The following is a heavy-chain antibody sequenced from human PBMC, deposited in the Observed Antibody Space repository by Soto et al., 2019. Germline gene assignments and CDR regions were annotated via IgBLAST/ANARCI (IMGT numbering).Heavy chain of an antibody. CDR1: GFTFSNYG. V-gene: IGHV3-74*01. CDR2: INGDGSST. J-gene: IGHJ4*02. Sequence: GSLRLSCAASGFTFSNYGVHWVRQAPGKGLVWVSRINGDGSSTSYAGSVKGRFTISRDSAKNTLYLQMNSLRAKDTAVYYCARGQWQTAFDYWGQGTLVTVSS. D-gene: IGHD6-19*01. CDR3: ARGQWQTAFDY.